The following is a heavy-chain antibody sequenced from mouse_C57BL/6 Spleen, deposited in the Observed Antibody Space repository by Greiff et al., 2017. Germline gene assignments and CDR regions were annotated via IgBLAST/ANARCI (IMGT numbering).Heavy chain of an antibody. CDR1: GYTFPDYE. J-gene: IGHJ3*01. Sequence: QVQLKQSGAELVRPGASVTLSCKASGYTFPDYEMHWVQQPPVHGLDWIGAIDPETGGTAYNQKFPGMAILTADKSSSTAYMELRGLKSEDSAVYYWTRNSDYLFAYWGQGTLGTVGA. D-gene: IGHD2-5*01. CDR2: IDPETGGT. V-gene: IGHV1-15*01. CDR3: TRNSDYLFAY.